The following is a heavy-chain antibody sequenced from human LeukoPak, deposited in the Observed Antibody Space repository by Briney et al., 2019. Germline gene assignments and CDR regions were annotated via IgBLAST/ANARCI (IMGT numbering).Heavy chain of an antibody. V-gene: IGHV3-21*06. J-gene: IGHJ4*02. CDR1: GLTFSTYT. CDR2: ISSGSSYI. Sequence: PGGSLRLSCAASGLTFSTYTMNWVRQAPGKGLEWVSSISSGSSYIYYADSMKGRFTVSRDNAKNSPYLQMNSLKAEDTAVYFCASHYDIDYWGQGTLVTVSS. CDR3: ASHYDIDY. D-gene: IGHD3-9*01.